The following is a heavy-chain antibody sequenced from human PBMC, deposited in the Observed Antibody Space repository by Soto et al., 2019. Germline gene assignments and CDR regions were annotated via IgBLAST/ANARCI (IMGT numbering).Heavy chain of an antibody. J-gene: IGHJ4*02. CDR2: ISGIGSST. V-gene: IGHV3-23*01. Sequence: EVQLLESGGGLVHPGGSLRLSCAASGFPFSGYAINWVRQAPGKGLEWVSSISGIGSSTNYADSVKGRFTISRDNSRDVVYLQMNSLRAEDTAVYYCAKSYYGDYDNRLRFDNWGQGTLVTVSS. CDR3: AKSYYGDYDNRLRFDN. D-gene: IGHD4-17*01. CDR1: GFPFSGYA.